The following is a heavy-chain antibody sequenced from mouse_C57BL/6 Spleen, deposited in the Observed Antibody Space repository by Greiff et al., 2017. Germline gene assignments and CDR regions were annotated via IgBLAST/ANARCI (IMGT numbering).Heavy chain of an antibody. Sequence: VQLQQPGAELVRPGSSVKLSCKASGYTFTSYWMHWVKQRPIHGLEWIGNIDPSDSETPYNQKFNDQATLTVDKSASTAYMQLSSLTSGDSAVYYCARGDYGSSYDYWGQGTTLTVSA. CDR3: ARGDYGSSYDY. J-gene: IGHJ2*01. D-gene: IGHD1-1*01. CDR1: GYTFTSYW. V-gene: IGHV1-52*01. CDR2: IDPSDSET.